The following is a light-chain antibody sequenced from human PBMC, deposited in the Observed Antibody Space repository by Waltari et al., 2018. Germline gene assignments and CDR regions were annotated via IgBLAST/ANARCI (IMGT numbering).Light chain of an antibody. V-gene: IGKV1-39*01. CDR1: QTVSNH. Sequence: DIQMIQSPSSLSASVGDRVTITCRASQTVSNHLNWYQQKPGKGPKLLIYAASSLQSGIPSRFSGSGSWTDFTLTISTLQPEDFATYYCQQGYSTPPTFGGGTKVEIK. J-gene: IGKJ4*01. CDR3: QQGYSTPPT. CDR2: AAS.